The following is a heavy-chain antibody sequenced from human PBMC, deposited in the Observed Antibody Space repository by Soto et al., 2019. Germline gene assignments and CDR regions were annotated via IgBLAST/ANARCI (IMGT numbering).Heavy chain of an antibody. J-gene: IGHJ6*02. Sequence: GGSLRLSCAASGFTFSSYAMSWVRQAPGKGLEWVSAISGSGGSTYYADSVKGRFTISRDNSKNTLYLQMNSLRAEDTAVYYCAKREGGLWFGELYYYYGMDVWGQGTTVTVSS. CDR3: AKREGGLWFGELYYYYGMDV. CDR1: GFTFSSYA. V-gene: IGHV3-23*01. CDR2: ISGSGGST. D-gene: IGHD3-10*01.